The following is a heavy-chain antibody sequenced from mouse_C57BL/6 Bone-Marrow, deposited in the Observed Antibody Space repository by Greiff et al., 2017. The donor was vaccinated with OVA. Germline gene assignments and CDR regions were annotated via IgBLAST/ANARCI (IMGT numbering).Heavy chain of an antibody. CDR3: TGYDGYPAWFAY. CDR2: IDPENGDT. CDR1: GFNIKDDY. J-gene: IGHJ3*01. Sequence: VQLQQSGAELVRPGASVKLSCTASGFNIKDDYMHWVKQRPEQGLEWIGWIDPENGDTEYASKFQGKATITADTSSNTAYLQLSSLTSEDTAVYYCTGYDGYPAWFAYWGQGTLVTVSA. D-gene: IGHD2-3*01. V-gene: IGHV14-4*01.